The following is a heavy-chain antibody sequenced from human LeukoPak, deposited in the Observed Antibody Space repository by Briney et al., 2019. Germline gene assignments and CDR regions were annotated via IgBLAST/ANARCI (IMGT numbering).Heavy chain of an antibody. CDR1: GGSISSSSYY. V-gene: IGHV4-39*01. CDR3: AREIAAAEIKHHDY. CDR2: IYYSGST. D-gene: IGHD6-13*01. Sequence: SETLSLTCTVSGGSISSSSYYWGWIRQPPGKGLEWIGSIYYSGSTYYNPSLESRVTISVDTSKNQFSLKLSSVTAADTAVYYCAREIAAAEIKHHDYWGQGTLVTVSS. J-gene: IGHJ4*02.